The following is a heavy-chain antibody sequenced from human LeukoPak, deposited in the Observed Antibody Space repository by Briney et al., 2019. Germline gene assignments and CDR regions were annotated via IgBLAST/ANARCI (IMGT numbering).Heavy chain of an antibody. CDR2: IYYSGST. J-gene: IGHJ5*02. CDR3: ARELAAAGTVWFDP. CDR1: GGSISSYY. V-gene: IGHV4-59*01. D-gene: IGHD6-13*01. Sequence: KSSKTLSLTCTVSGGSISSYYWSWIRQPPGKGLEWIGYIYYSGSTNYNPSLKSRVTISVDTSKNQFSLKLSSVTAADTAVYYCARELAAAGTVWFDPWGQGTLVTVSS.